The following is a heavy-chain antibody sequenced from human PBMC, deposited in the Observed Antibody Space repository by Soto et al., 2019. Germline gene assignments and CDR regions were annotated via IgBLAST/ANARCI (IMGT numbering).Heavy chain of an antibody. CDR3: ARGTRSGSYYYYGLDV. J-gene: IGHJ6*02. CDR2: IIPIFGTT. CDR1: GGTFSSYA. V-gene: IGHV1-69*01. D-gene: IGHD1-26*01. Sequence: QVQLVQSGAEVKKPGSSVKVSCKASGGTFSSYAISWVRQAPGQGLEWMGGIIPIFGTTNYARRFQGRVTITADQSTSTAYMELRSLRAYDTAVYYCARGTRSGSYYYYGLDVWGQGSTVAFS.